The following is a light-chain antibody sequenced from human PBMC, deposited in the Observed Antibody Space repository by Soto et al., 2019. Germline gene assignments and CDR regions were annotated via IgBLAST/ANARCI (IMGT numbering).Light chain of an antibody. J-gene: IGKJ4*01. CDR2: DAS. Sequence: EIVLTQSPATLSLSPGERATLSCRASQSVSSYLAWYQQKPGQAPRLLIYDASNRATGIPARCSGSGSGTDFTLTISSLEPEDFAVYYCQQRSNWPPEVTFGGGTKVEIK. CDR3: QQRSNWPPEVT. V-gene: IGKV3-11*01. CDR1: QSVSSY.